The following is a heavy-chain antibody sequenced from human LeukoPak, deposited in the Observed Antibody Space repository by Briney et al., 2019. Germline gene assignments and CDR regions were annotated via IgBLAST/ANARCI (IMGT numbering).Heavy chain of an antibody. CDR2: IRYDGSNK. D-gene: IGHD6-13*01. Sequence: GGSLRLSCAASGFTFCSYGMHWVRQAPGKGLEWVAFIRYDGSNKYYADSVKGRFTISRDNPKNTLYLQMNSLRAEDTAVYYCAKGKSIEQQLVHGYWGQGTLVTVSS. CDR1: GFTFCSYG. J-gene: IGHJ4*02. V-gene: IGHV3-30*02. CDR3: AKGKSIEQQLVHGY.